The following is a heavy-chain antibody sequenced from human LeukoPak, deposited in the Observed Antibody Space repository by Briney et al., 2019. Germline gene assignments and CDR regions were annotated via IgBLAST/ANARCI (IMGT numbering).Heavy chain of an antibody. Sequence: SQTLSLTCAISGDSVSSNSAAWNWIRQSPSRGLEWLGRTYYRSKWYNDYAVSVKSRITINPDTSKNQFSLQLNSVTPEDTAVYYCARSNSGYDNVGFYYYYYGMDVWGQGTTATVSS. D-gene: IGHD5-12*01. CDR2: TYYRSKWYN. CDR3: ARSNSGYDNVGFYYYYYGMDV. J-gene: IGHJ6*02. V-gene: IGHV6-1*01. CDR1: GDSVSSNSAA.